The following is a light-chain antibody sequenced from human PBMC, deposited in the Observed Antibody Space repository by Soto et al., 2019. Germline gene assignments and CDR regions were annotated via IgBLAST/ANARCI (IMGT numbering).Light chain of an antibody. J-gene: IGKJ5*01. CDR3: QQLNSYPRT. CDR2: DSS. CDR1: QSISSW. V-gene: IGKV1-5*01. Sequence: DIQMTQSPSTLSASFGDRGSITCRASQSISSWLAWYQQKPGRAPKLLIYDSSSLESGVPSRFSGSGSGTEFTLTISSLQPEDFATYYCQQLNSYPRTFGQGTRLEIK.